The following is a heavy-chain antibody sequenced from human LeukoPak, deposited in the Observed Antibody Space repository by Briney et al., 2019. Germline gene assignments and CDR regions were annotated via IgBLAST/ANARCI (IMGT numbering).Heavy chain of an antibody. Sequence: GGSLRLSCAASGFTFSRYWMSRVRQAPGKGLEWVSVIYSGGSTYYADSVKGRFTISRDNSKNTLYLQMNSLRAEDTAVYYCASRLRFPPFDYWGQGTLVTVSS. D-gene: IGHD3-3*01. V-gene: IGHV3-66*02. CDR2: IYSGGST. CDR3: ASRLRFPPFDY. CDR1: GFTFSRYW. J-gene: IGHJ4*02.